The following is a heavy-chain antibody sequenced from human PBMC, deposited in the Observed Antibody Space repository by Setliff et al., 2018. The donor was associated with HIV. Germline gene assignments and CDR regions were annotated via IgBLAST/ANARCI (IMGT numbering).Heavy chain of an antibody. CDR2: IIPILGLA. CDR3: ARELSPSSTRHWYLDL. CDR1: GGTFSNYA. V-gene: IGHV1-69*10. Sequence: GASVKVSCKASGGTFSNYAISWVRQAPGQGLEWMGEIIPILGLATYAQKFQGRVTITTDESMSTAYMELSSLRSEDTAVYYCARELSPSSTRHWYLDLWGRGTLVTVSS. J-gene: IGHJ2*01.